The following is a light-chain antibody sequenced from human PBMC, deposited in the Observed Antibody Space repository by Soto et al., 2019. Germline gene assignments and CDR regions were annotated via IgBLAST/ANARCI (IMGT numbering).Light chain of an antibody. V-gene: IGKV3-20*01. Sequence: EIVLTQSPGTLSLSPGERATLSCRASQSVSSSYLAWYQQKPGQAPRHLIYGASSRATGIQDRFSGIGSVTDFTITISRLEPEDFAVYYCHQYGSSPRFTFGPGTKVDIK. CDR3: HQYGSSPRFT. J-gene: IGKJ3*01. CDR2: GAS. CDR1: QSVSSSY.